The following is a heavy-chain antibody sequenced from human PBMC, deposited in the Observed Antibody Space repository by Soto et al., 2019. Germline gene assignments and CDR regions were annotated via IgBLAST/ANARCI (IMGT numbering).Heavy chain of an antibody. Sequence: QVQLQESGPGLVKPSETLSLTCTVSGGSISSYYWSWIRQPPGKGLEWIGYIYYSGSTNYNPSLKSRVTISVDTSKNQFSLKLSSVTAADTAVYYCARLYYYGSGSYYNPPNWFDPWGQGTLVTVSS. V-gene: IGHV4-59*01. CDR2: IYYSGST. CDR3: ARLYYYGSGSYYNPPNWFDP. J-gene: IGHJ5*02. D-gene: IGHD3-10*01. CDR1: GGSISSYY.